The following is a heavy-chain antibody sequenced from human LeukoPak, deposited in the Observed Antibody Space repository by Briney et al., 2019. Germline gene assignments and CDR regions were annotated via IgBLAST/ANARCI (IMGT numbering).Heavy chain of an antibody. D-gene: IGHD6-13*01. CDR1: GYTFTGYY. CDR3: ARIAAAGYGVYYFDY. Sequence: ASVKVSCKASGYTFTGYYMHWVRQAPGQGLEWMGWINPNSGGTNYAQKFQGRVTMTRDTSISTAYMELSRLRSDDTAVYYCARIAAAGYGVYYFDYWGQGNLVTVSS. V-gene: IGHV1-2*02. CDR2: INPNSGGT. J-gene: IGHJ4*02.